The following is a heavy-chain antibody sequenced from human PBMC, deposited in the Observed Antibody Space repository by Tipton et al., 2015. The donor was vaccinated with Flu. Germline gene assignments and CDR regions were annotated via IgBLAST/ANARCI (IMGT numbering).Heavy chain of an antibody. CDR3: ARGGEGYGRRFGELWY. CDR2: IYYSGST. D-gene: IGHD3-10*01. J-gene: IGHJ4*02. CDR1: GGSISSGDYY. V-gene: IGHV4-30-4*01. Sequence: TLSLTCTVSGGSISSGDYYWSWIRQPPGKGLEWIGYIYYSGSTYYNPSLKSRVTISVDTSKNQFSLKLSSVTAADTAVYYCARGGEGYGRRFGELWYWGQGTLVTVSS.